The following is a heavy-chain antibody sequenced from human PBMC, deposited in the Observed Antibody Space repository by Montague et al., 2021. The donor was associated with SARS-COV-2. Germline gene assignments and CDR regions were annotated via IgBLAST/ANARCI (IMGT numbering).Heavy chain of an antibody. CDR1: GTSFSGYY. CDR2: INHGVST. D-gene: IGHD3-10*01. V-gene: IGHV4-34*01. J-gene: IGHJ6*03. CDR3: ERLSDGVVPSPILGVGPYYCYYYMDV. Sequence: SETLSLTCAVHGTSFSGYYWNWIRQPPGKGLEWIGEINHGVSTKYSPSLKSRLTISADTSKNQFSLKLTSVAAADTAVYSCERLSDGVVPSPILGVGPYYCYYYMDVWGQGTTVTVSS.